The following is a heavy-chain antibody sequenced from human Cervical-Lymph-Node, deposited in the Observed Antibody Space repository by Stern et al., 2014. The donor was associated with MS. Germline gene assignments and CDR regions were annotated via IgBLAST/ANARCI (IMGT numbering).Heavy chain of an antibody. D-gene: IGHD5-18*01. CDR1: SASITNFY. Sequence: QVQLQESGPGRVQPSETLSLTCSVSSASITNFYWSWIRQTPGKGLQWIGHESNSGTTYYDSSLESRVTMSMDASKQQFSLSLTSVTAVDTAVYFCARGRHTAMVTSGRYFDLWGQGTLVTVSS. CDR2: ESNSGTT. J-gene: IGHJ4*02. CDR3: ARGRHTAMVTSGRYFDL. V-gene: IGHV4-4*07.